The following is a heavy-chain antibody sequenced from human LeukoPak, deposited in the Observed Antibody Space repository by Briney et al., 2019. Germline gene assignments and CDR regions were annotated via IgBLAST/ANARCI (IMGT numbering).Heavy chain of an antibody. J-gene: IGHJ4*02. CDR3: AKGSVGNADFAS. CDR2: IIVSGAT. CDR1: GFTFSSFS. V-gene: IGHV3-23*01. Sequence: GGSLRLSCAASGFTFSSFSMTWVRRAPGKGLEWVSSIIVSGATYYADSVKGRFTISRDSFRGMLFLQMDSLRVEDTAVYFCAKGSVGNADFASWGQGALVTVSS. D-gene: IGHD6-25*01.